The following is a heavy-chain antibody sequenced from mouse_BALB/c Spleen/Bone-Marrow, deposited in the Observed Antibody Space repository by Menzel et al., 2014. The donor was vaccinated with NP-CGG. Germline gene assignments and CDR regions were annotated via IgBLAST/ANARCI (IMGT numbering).Heavy chain of an antibody. CDR2: IDPANGNT. J-gene: IGHJ3*01. CDR1: GFNIKDTY. Sequence: EVQLQQSGAELVKPGASVKLSCTASGFNIKDTYMHWVKRRPEQGLEWIGRIDPANGNTKYDPKFQGKATITADTSSNTAYLQLSSLTSEDTAVYYCVRWELGRAWFAYWGQGTLVTVSA. D-gene: IGHD4-1*01. CDR3: VRWELGRAWFAY. V-gene: IGHV14-3*02.